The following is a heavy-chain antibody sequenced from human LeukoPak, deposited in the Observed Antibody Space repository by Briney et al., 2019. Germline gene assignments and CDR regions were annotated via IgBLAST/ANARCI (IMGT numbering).Heavy chain of an antibody. CDR2: IYYSGST. D-gene: IGHD3-3*01. V-gene: IGHV4-38-2*01. CDR3: ARPVYDFWSGYYDGDDY. Sequence: KPSETLSLTCAVSGYSISTGDYWGWIRQPPGKGLEWIGSIYYSGSTYYNPSLKSRVTISVDTSKNQFSLKLSSVTAADTAVYYCARPVYDFWSGYYDGDDYWGQGTLVTVSS. J-gene: IGHJ4*02. CDR1: GYSISTGDY.